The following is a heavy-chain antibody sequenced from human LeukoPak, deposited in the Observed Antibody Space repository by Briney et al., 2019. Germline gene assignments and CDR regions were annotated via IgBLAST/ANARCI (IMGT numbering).Heavy chain of an antibody. V-gene: IGHV4-34*01. CDR3: ARQRRLMVRGGNPPRMDV. D-gene: IGHD3-10*01. CDR2: INHSGST. J-gene: IGHJ6*03. Sequence: PSETLSLTCAVSGYSISSGYYWSWIRQPPGKGLEWIGEINHSGSTNYNPSLKSRVTISVDTSKNQFSLKLSSVTAADTALYYCARQRRLMVRGGNPPRMDVWGKGTTVTVSS. CDR1: GYSISSGYY.